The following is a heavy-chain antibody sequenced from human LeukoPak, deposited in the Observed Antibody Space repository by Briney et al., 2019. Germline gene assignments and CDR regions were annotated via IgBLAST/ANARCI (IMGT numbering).Heavy chain of an antibody. CDR2: IHYSGVT. V-gene: IGHV4-39*01. J-gene: IGHJ5*02. D-gene: IGHD3-10*01. CDR3: ARGRPDGSGSYYKFDP. Sequence: SETLSLTCTVPGGSISSSSYYWGWIRQPPGKGLEWIGSIHYSGVTYYNPSLKSRVTISVDTSKNQFSLKLTSVTAADTAVYYCARGRPDGSGSYYKFDPWGQGTLVTVSS. CDR1: GGSISSSSYY.